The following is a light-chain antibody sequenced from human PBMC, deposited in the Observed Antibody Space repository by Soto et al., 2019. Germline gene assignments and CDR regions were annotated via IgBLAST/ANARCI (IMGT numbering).Light chain of an antibody. CDR1: QSVSSDY. Sequence: EIVLTQSPGTLSLSPGDRATLSCMASQSVSSDYLAWYQQKPGQAPRLLIYGASNRAADIPDRFSGSGSGTDFTLTINRLEPEDFAVYYCQQYAGSPRTFGQGTKVDIK. J-gene: IGKJ1*01. CDR3: QQYAGSPRT. V-gene: IGKV3-20*01. CDR2: GAS.